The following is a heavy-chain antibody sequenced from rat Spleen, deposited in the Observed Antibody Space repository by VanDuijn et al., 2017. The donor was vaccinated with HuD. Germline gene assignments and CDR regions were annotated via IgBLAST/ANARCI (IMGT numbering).Heavy chain of an antibody. CDR1: GYSITSIY. D-gene: IGHD1-3*01. J-gene: IGHJ2*01. CDR3: ARYSWGFDY. CDR2: ISFSRST. Sequence: EVQLQESGPGLVKPSQSLSLTCSVTGYSITSIYWGWIRKFPGNKMEWMGYISFSRSTTYNPSLKSRISISRDTSKNQFFLQLNSVTTEDTATYYCARYSWGFDYWGQGVMVTVSS. V-gene: IGHV3-1*01.